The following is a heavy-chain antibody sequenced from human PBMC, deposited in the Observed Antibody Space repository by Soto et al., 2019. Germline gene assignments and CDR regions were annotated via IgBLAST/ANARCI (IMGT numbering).Heavy chain of an antibody. D-gene: IGHD2-2*01. CDR2: ISSSSSYI. CDR1: GFTFSSYS. J-gene: IGHJ4*02. CDR3: ARDPYCSSTTCLHYYFDY. Sequence: EVFLVESGGGLVKPGGSLRLSCSASGFTFSSYSINWVRQAPGKGLEWVSSISSSSSYIYYADSVKGRFTISRDNAKNSLYLQMNSLRAEDTAIYYCARDPYCSSTTCLHYYFDYWGQGTLVTVSS. V-gene: IGHV3-21*01.